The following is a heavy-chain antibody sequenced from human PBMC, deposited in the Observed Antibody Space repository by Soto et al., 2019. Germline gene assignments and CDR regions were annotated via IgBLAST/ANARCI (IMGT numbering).Heavy chain of an antibody. CDR1: GGSISSYY. D-gene: IGHD3-16*01. CDR2: IYYSGST. Sequence: SETLSLTCTVSGGSISSYYWSWIRQPPGKGLEWIGYIYYSGSTNYNPSLKSRVTLSVDTSQIQFSLNLNSVTAADTAVYYCARGWGYTHYYYYTDVWGKGTTVTVSS. V-gene: IGHV4-59*01. J-gene: IGHJ6*03. CDR3: ARGWGYTHYYYYTDV.